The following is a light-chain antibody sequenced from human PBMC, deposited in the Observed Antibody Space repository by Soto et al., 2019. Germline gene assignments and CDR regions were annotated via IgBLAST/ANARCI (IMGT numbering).Light chain of an antibody. CDR3: SAYTARSTLV. CDR1: MRDVGAYNL. Sequence: QSALTQPASVSGSAGQSITISCSGTMRDVGAYNLVSWYQQHLGTAPKLIIYEVRNRPSGISSRFSGSRSGNTASLTISGLQSEEEGDYYCSAYTARSTLVFGGGTKVTVL. CDR2: EVR. J-gene: IGLJ3*02. V-gene: IGLV2-14*01.